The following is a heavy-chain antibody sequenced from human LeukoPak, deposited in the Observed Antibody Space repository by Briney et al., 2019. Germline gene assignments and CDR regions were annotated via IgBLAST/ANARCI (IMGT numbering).Heavy chain of an antibody. D-gene: IGHD5/OR15-5a*01. CDR2: IIPIFGTA. CDR3: ARDLMSPYYFDY. V-gene: IGHV1-69*13. Sequence: SVKASCKASGGTFSSYAISWVRQAPGQGLEWMGGIIPIFGTANYAQKFQGGVTITADESTSTAYMELSSLRSEDTAVYYCARDLMSPYYFDYWGQGTLVTVSS. CDR1: GGTFSSYA. J-gene: IGHJ4*02.